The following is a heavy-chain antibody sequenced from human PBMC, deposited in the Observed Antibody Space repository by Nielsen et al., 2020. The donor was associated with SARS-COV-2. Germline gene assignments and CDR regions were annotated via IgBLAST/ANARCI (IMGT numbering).Heavy chain of an antibody. CDR2: IRSYANEYAT. D-gene: IGHD4-23*01. CDR3: SSPTVAY. Sequence: MHWVRQASGKGLEWLGRIRSYANEYATAYAASVKGRFTISRDDSKNTAYLQMNSLKTEDTAVYYCSSPTVAYWGQGTLVTVSS. V-gene: IGHV3-73*01. J-gene: IGHJ4*02.